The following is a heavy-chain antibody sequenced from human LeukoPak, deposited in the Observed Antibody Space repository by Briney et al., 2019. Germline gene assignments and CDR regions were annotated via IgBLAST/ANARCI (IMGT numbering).Heavy chain of an antibody. V-gene: IGHV3-30*18. CDR3: AKDRYSYAFEYSDS. Sequence: GGSLRLSCAASGFTFSSYGMHWVRQAPGKGLDWVAVISNDGSKKYYADSVKGRFTISRDNSENTLSLQVSSLRTEDTAVYYCAKDRYSYAFEYSDSWGQGTLVTVSS. J-gene: IGHJ4*02. D-gene: IGHD5-18*01. CDR1: GFTFSSYG. CDR2: ISNDGSKK.